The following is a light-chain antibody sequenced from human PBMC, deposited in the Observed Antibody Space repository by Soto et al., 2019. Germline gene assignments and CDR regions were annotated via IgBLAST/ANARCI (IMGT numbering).Light chain of an antibody. V-gene: IGKV3-20*01. CDR2: GAS. Sequence: EAVLTQSPGTLSLSLGERATLSCRASQSVSNSYLAWYQQKPGQAHRLLIYGASSRATGIPDRFSGSGSGTDFTLTISRLEPEDLAVYYCQQYGSSPRTFGQGTKLEI. J-gene: IGKJ2*01. CDR3: QQYGSSPRT. CDR1: QSVSNSY.